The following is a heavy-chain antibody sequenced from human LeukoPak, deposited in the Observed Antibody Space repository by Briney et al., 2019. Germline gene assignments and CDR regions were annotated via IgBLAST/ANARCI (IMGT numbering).Heavy chain of an antibody. J-gene: IGHJ5*02. CDR1: GGSISSYY. D-gene: IGHD2-2*01. CDR3: ARGYCSSTSCCGWGNWFDP. CDR2: TYYSGST. V-gene: IGHV4-59*01. Sequence: PSETLSLTCSVSGGSISSYYWSWIRQPPGKGLEWIGYTYYSGSTNYNPSLKRRVTISVDTSKNQFSLNLNSVTAADTAVYYCARGYCSSTSCCGWGNWFDPWGQGTLVTVSS.